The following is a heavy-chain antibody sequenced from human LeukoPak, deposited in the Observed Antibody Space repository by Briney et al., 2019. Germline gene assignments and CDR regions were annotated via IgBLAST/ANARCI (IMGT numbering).Heavy chain of an antibody. D-gene: IGHD3-10*01. V-gene: IGHV4-34*01. CDR3: ARVRGYGSGGWWFDP. CDR1: GGSFSTYY. J-gene: IGHJ5*02. CDR2: INHTGST. Sequence: SETLSLTCAVYGGSFSTYYWSWIRQPPGKGLEWIGEINHTGSTNYNPSLKSRVTISVDTSKNQFPLKLSSVTAADTAVYYCARVRGYGSGGWWFDPWGQGTLVTVSS.